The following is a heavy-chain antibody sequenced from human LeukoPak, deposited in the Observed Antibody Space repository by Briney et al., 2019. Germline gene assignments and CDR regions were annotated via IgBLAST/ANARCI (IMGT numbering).Heavy chain of an antibody. D-gene: IGHD6-19*01. Sequence: PGGSLRLSCAASGFTFSSYAMHWVRQAPGKGLEWVAVISYDGSNKYYADSVKGRFTISRDNSKNTLYLQMNSLRAEDTAVYYCATGIAEAGPLDYWGQGTLVTVSS. CDR2: ISYDGSNK. CDR3: ATGIAEAGPLDY. V-gene: IGHV3-30-3*01. CDR1: GFTFSSYA. J-gene: IGHJ4*02.